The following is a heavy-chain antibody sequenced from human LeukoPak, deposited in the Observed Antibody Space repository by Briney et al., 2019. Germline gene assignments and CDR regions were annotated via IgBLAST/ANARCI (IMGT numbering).Heavy chain of an antibody. J-gene: IGHJ4*02. Sequence: GGSLRPSCPPSGFPSNRNAISWVRQAPGKGLGWVPTIGGSGDKTFYADSVKGRFTISRDNSKNMVHLQMNSLTGEDTALYYCVRRGDASSGWGDHDFWGQGALVTVSS. V-gene: IGHV3-23*01. CDR1: GFPSNRNA. CDR2: IGGSGDKT. CDR3: VRRGDASSGWGDHDF. D-gene: IGHD6-19*01.